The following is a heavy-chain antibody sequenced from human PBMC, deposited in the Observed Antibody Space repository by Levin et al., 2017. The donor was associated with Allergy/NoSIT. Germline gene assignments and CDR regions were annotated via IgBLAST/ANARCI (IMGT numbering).Heavy chain of an antibody. CDR2: IRRTVYGGTI. D-gene: IGHD2-2*01. CDR1: GFIFGDYD. Sequence: GESLKISCTASGFIFGDYDMSWFRQAPGKGLEWVGFIRRTVYGGTIEYAASVKGRFTISRDDSKNIAFLQMNSLKTEDTAVYYCVRGGGVPAAELRYYYYYYMDVWGKGTTVTVSS. CDR3: VRGGGVPAAELRYYYYYYMDV. V-gene: IGHV3-49*03. J-gene: IGHJ6*03.